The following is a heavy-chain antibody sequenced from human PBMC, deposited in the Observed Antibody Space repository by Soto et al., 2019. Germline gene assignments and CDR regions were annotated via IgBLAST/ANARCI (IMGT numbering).Heavy chain of an antibody. Sequence: SETLSLTCAVSSGSISSSNWWSWVRQPPGKGLEWIGEIYHSGSTNYNPSLKSRVTISVDKSKNQFSLKLSSVTAADTAVYYCARASRGSSGQQVFDYWGQGNLVTVSS. V-gene: IGHV4-4*02. J-gene: IGHJ4*02. CDR1: SGSISSSNW. CDR2: IYHSGST. CDR3: ARASRGSSGQQVFDY. D-gene: IGHD6-19*01.